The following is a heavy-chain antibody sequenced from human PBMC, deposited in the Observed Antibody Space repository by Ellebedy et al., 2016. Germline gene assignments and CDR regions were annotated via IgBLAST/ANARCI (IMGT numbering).Heavy chain of an antibody. D-gene: IGHD6-19*01. CDR3: TRSVRASGWADP. V-gene: IGHV4-59*01. Sequence: SETLSLTCTVSGGSISSYYWSWIRQPPGKPLEWIGDIFYNGTTIYHPSLKTRLTVSRDMSKKEFSVKMTSVTAADTAFYYCTRSVRASGWADPWGQGILVIVS. CDR2: IFYNGTT. J-gene: IGHJ5*02. CDR1: GGSISSYY.